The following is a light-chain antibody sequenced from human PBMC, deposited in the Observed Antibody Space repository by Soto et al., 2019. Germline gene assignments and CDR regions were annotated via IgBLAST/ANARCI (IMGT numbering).Light chain of an antibody. CDR2: DAS. V-gene: IGKV3-20*01. J-gene: IGKJ2*01. CDR3: QQSDSSPGT. CDR1: QSISSY. Sequence: EIVLTQSPGTLSLSPGERATLSCRASQSISSYLAWYQQKPGQAPRLLIYDASSRATGIPDRFSGSGSGTDFSLTITRLEPADFAVYHCQQSDSSPGTFGQGTKLEIK.